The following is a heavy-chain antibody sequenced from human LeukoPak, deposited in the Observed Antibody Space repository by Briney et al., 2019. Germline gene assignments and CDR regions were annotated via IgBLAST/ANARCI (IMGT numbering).Heavy chain of an antibody. CDR3: ARAWGSSWFLYLG. CDR1: GGSISSNY. D-gene: IGHD6-13*01. Sequence: SETLSLTCTVSGGSISSNYCSWIRQPPGKGLEWIGYIYYSGSTNNNPSLNSRVTISVDTFKNQFSLKLGSVTAADSAVYCCARAWGSSWFLYLGWGQGTLVTVSS. V-gene: IGHV4-59*01. CDR2: IYYSGST. J-gene: IGHJ4*02.